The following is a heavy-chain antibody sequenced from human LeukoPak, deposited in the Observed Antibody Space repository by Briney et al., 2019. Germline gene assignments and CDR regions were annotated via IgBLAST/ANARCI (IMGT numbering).Heavy chain of an antibody. D-gene: IGHD6-13*01. J-gene: IGHJ4*02. CDR1: GGSISSSSYY. Sequence: SETLSLTCTVSGGSISSSSYYWGWIRQPPGKGLEWIGYIYYSGSTNYNPSLKSRVTISVDTSKNQFSLKLSSVTAADTAVYYCARGGSVAAAGRGGHFDYWGQGTLVTVSS. CDR2: IYYSGST. V-gene: IGHV4-61*05. CDR3: ARGGSVAAAGRGGHFDY.